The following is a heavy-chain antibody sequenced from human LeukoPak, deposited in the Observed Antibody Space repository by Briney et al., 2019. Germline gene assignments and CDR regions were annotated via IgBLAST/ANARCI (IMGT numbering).Heavy chain of an antibody. J-gene: IGHJ6*02. CDR3: ASYDFWSGYLDV. CDR1: GGSISSYY. CDR2: IYYSGST. D-gene: IGHD3-3*01. Sequence: SETLSLTCTVSGGSISSYYWSWIRQPPGKGLEWIGYIYYSGSTNYNPSLKSRVTISVDTSKNQFSLKLSSVTAVDTAVYYCASYDFWSGYLDVWGQGTTVTVSS. V-gene: IGHV4-59*01.